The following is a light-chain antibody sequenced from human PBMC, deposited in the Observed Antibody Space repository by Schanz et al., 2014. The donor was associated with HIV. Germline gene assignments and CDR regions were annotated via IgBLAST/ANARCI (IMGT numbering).Light chain of an antibody. Sequence: EIVMTQSPATLSVSPGERATLSCRASQSVSSNLAWYQQKPGQSPRLLIYGASTRAIGIPDRFSGSGSGTDFTLTISSLQPDDSATYYCQQYHSYSKTFGQGTKVEIK. CDR1: QSVSSN. CDR2: GAS. V-gene: IGKV3D-15*01. J-gene: IGKJ1*01. CDR3: QQYHSYSKT.